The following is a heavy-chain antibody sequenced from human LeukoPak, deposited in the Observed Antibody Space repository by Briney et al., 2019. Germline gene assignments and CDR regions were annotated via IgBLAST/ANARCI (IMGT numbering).Heavy chain of an antibody. CDR2: MIPIFGTA. CDR3: ARDLNLVCTNGVCSGYYFDY. J-gene: IGHJ4*02. D-gene: IGHD2-8*01. Sequence: SVKVSCKASGCTFSSYAISWVRQAPGQGLEWMGGMIPIFGTANYAQKFQGRVTITADESTSTAYMELSSLRSEDTAVYYCARDLNLVCTNGVCSGYYFDYWGQGTLVTVSS. V-gene: IGHV1-69*01. CDR1: GCTFSSYA.